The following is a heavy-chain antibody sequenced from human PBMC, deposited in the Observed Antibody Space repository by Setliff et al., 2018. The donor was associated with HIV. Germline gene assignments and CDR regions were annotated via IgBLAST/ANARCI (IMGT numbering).Heavy chain of an antibody. CDR1: GGSFSGYY. CDR2: INHSGST. D-gene: IGHD3-10*01. J-gene: IGHJ6*02. V-gene: IGHV4-34*01. Sequence: TSETLSLTCAVYGGSFSGYYWSWIRQPPGKGLEWIGEINHSGSTNYNPSLKSRVTISVDTSKNQFSLKLSSVTAADTAVYYCARDKWFGDLGYYYGMDVWGQGTTVTVSS. CDR3: ARDKWFGDLGYYYGMDV.